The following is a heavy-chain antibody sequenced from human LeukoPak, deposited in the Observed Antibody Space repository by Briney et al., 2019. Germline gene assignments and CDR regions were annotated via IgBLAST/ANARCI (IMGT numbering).Heavy chain of an antibody. CDR1: RGSISSDY. V-gene: IGHV4-59*01. D-gene: IGHD1-26*01. J-gene: IGHJ4*02. CDR3: ARGQAGATTLFDY. Sequence: SSETLSLTCTVSRGSISSDYWNRIRQPPGKGLEWIGYIYYSGSTNYNPSLKSRVTISVDTSKNQFSLNLRSVTAADTAVYYCARGQAGATTLFDYWGQGTLVTVSS. CDR2: IYYSGST.